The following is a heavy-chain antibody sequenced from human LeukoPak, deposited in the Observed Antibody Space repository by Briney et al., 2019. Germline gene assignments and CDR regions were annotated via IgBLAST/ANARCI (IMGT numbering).Heavy chain of an antibody. CDR2: IYYSGST. CDR3: ARHWDIVPTWGRWFGP. CDR1: GGSISSGGYY. V-gene: IGHV4-31*03. J-gene: IGHJ5*02. Sequence: SETLSLTCTVSGGSISSGGYYWSWIRQHPGKGLEWIGYIYYSGSTYYNPSLKSRVTISVDTSKNQFSLKLSSVTAADTAVYYCARHWDIVPTWGRWFGPWGQGTLVTVS. D-gene: IGHD5-12*01.